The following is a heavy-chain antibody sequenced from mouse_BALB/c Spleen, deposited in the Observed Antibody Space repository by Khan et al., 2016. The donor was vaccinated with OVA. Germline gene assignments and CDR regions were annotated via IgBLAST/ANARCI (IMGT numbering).Heavy chain of an antibody. Sequence: VQLKESGPGLVAPSQSLSITCTLSGFSLTNYGVHWVRQPPGKGLEWLVVIWSDGSTTYNTALKSRLTISNDHSKSQVFLKMNRLQTDDTAVYFCARQPYYHYNIMDYWGQGTSVTVSS. CDR2: IWSDGST. CDR1: GFSLTNYG. D-gene: IGHD2-10*01. V-gene: IGHV2-6-1*01. CDR3: ARQPYYHYNIMDY. J-gene: IGHJ4*01.